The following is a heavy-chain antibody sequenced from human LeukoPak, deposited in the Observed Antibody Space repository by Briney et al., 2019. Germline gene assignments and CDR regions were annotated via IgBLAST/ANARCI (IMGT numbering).Heavy chain of an antibody. V-gene: IGHV3-21*01. J-gene: IGHJ4*02. D-gene: IGHD3-22*01. CDR3: AKDLYYYNTSGPFDY. CDR1: GFTFSSYS. CDR2: ISSSSSYI. Sequence: GGSLRLSCAASGFTFSSYSMNWVRQAPGKGLEWVSSISSSSSYIYYADSVKGRFTISRDNAKNSLYLQMNSLRAEDTAVYYCAKDLYYYNTSGPFDYWGRGTLVTVSS.